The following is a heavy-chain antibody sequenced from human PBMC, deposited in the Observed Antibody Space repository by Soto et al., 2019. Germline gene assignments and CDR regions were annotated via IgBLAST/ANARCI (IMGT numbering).Heavy chain of an antibody. Sequence: ASVKVSCKASGYTFTSYDINWVRQAPGQGLEWMGWMNPSGGNTGYAQKFQGRVTMTRDTSTSTVYMELSSLRSEDTAVYYCARITGRDPYWGQGTLVTVSS. CDR1: GYTFTSYD. CDR3: ARITGRDPY. J-gene: IGHJ4*02. V-gene: IGHV1-8*01. D-gene: IGHD1-20*01. CDR2: MNPSGGNT.